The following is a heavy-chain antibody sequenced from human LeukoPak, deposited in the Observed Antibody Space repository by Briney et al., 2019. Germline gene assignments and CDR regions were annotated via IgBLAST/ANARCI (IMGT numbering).Heavy chain of an antibody. CDR2: ISGSGGST. CDR3: AKQDCGGDCYGNFDY. Sequence: PGGPLRLSCAASGFTFSSYAMSWVRQAPGKGLEWVSAISGSGGSTYYADSVKGRFTISRDNSKNTLYLQMNSLRAEDTAVYYCAKQDCGGDCYGNFDYWGQGTLVTVSS. CDR1: GFTFSSYA. V-gene: IGHV3-23*01. J-gene: IGHJ4*02. D-gene: IGHD2-21*02.